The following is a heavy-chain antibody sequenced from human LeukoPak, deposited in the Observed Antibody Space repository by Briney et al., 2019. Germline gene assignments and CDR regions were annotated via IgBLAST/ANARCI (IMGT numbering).Heavy chain of an antibody. CDR2: INTNTGNP. CDR3: AREGISYGYHDFDY. CDR1: GYTFTSYA. D-gene: IGHD5-18*01. J-gene: IGHJ4*02. V-gene: IGHV7-4-1*02. Sequence: ASVKVSCKASGYTFTSYAMNWVRQAPGQGLEWMGRINTNTGNPTYAQGFTGRFVFSLDTSVSTAYLQISSLKAEDTAVYYCAREGISYGYHDFDYWGQGTLVTVSS.